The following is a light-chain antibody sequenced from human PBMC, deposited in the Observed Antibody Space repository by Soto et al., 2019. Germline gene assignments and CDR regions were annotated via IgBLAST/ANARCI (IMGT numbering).Light chain of an antibody. CDR3: QQYYDAPFT. J-gene: IGKJ2*01. CDR1: RSVLYTSNNKNY. CDR2: WAS. V-gene: IGKV4-1*01. Sequence: DFVMTQSPESLAVSLGERATINCKSSRSVLYTSNNKNYLAWYQQKPGQPPKLLIYWASIRESGVPDRFSGCGSGTDFTLTIGSLQAEDVAVYYCQQYYDAPFTFGQGTKLEIK.